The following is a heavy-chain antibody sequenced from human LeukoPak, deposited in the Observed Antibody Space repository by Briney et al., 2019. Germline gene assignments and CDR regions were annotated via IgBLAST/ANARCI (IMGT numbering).Heavy chain of an antibody. V-gene: IGHV1-8*01. CDR1: GYTFTSYD. Sequence: ASVKVSCKASGYTFTSYDINWVRQATGQGLEWMGWMNPNSGNTGYAQKFQGRVTMIRNTSISTAYMELSSLRSEDTAVYYCARGLRGDYVRAGFDYWGQGTLVTVSS. CDR2: MNPNSGNT. J-gene: IGHJ4*02. CDR3: ARGLRGDYVRAGFDY. D-gene: IGHD4-17*01.